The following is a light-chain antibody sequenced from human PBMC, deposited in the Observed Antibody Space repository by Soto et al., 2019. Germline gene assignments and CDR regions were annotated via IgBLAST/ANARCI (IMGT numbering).Light chain of an antibody. CDR2: GAS. CDR3: QHTFNSPPWT. J-gene: IGKJ1*01. Sequence: DIPLTHSQSSLSASILDTLTIXCQASQNIDMYLNWYQQKPGKAPRVLISGASNLQSGVPSRFSGSGSGTDFTLTISSLQSEDFASYFCQHTFNSPPWTFGQGTKVDIK. V-gene: IGKV1-39*01. CDR1: QNIDMY.